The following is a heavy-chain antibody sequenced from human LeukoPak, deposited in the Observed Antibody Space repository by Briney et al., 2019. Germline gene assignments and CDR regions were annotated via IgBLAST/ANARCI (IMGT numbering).Heavy chain of an antibody. CDR2: ISSSGSTI. V-gene: IGHV3-48*03. CDR3: ARDGVGQWLGQNPYYYYYGMDV. D-gene: IGHD6-19*01. CDR1: GFTFSSDA. Sequence: GGSLRLSCAASGFTFSSDAMHWVRQAPGKGLEWVSYISSSGSTIYYADSVKGRFTISRDNAKNSLYLQMNSLRAEDTAVYYCARDGVGQWLGQNPYYYYYGMDVWGQGTTVTVSS. J-gene: IGHJ6*02.